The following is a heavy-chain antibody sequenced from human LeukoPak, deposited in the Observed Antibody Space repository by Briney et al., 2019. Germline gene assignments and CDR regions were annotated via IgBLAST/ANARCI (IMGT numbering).Heavy chain of an antibody. CDR1: GFTVSSNY. J-gene: IGHJ6*03. CDR3: ARVHSEYYYYYMDV. V-gene: IGHV3-53*01. Sequence: GGSLRLSCAASGFTVSSNYMSWVRQAPGKGLEWVSVIYSGGSTYYADSVKGRFTISRDNSKNTLYLQMNSLRAEDTAVYYCARVHSEYYYYYMDVWGKGTTVTISS. D-gene: IGHD2-21*01. CDR2: IYSGGST.